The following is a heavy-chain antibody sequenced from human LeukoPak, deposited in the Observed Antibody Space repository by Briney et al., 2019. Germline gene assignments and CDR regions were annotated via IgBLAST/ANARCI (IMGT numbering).Heavy chain of an antibody. V-gene: IGHV1-18*01. CDR2: ISAYNGNT. J-gene: IGHJ3*02. D-gene: IGHD3-3*01. CDR3: ASEHFGHAFDI. Sequence: ASVKVSCKASGYTFTSYGISWVRQAPGQGLEWMGWISAYNGNTNYAQKFQGRVTMTRDTSTSTVYMELSSLRSEDTAVYYCASEHFGHAFDIWGQGTMVTVSS. CDR1: GYTFTSYG.